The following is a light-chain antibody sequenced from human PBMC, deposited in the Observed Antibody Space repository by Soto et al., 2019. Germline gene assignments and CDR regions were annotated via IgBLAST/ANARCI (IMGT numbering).Light chain of an antibody. CDR1: QSISKL. Sequence: DIQMTQSPSTLSASIGDRVTITCRASQSISKLLAWYQQKPGRAPTLLIYKASNLESGVPSRFSGSGSGTEFTLTISSLQPDDFATYYCQQYNGYPLTFGQGTRLEIK. V-gene: IGKV1-5*03. CDR2: KAS. J-gene: IGKJ5*01. CDR3: QQYNGYPLT.